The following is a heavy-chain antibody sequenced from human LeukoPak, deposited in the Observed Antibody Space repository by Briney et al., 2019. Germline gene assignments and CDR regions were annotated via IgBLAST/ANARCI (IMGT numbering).Heavy chain of an antibody. CDR3: ARDRGPYCSSTSCSDAQYYFDY. D-gene: IGHD2-2*01. CDR1: GYTFTGYY. Sequence: GASVKVSCKASGYTFTGYYIHWVRQAPGQGLEWMGWINPNSGGTNYAQKFQGRVTMTRDTSISTAYMELSRLRSDDTAVYYCARDRGPYCSSTSCSDAQYYFDYWGQGTLVTVSS. CDR2: INPNSGGT. V-gene: IGHV1-2*02. J-gene: IGHJ4*02.